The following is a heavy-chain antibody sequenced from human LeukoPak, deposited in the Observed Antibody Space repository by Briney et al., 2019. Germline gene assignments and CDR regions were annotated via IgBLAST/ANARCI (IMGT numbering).Heavy chain of an antibody. CDR3: ARQTGSGLFILP. CDR1: GGSISTSSYS. V-gene: IGHV4-39*01. Sequence: SETLSLTCTVSGGSISTSSYSWGWIRQPPGKGLEWIGTIYYTGSTNYNPSLKSRVTISVDTSKNQFSLKLSSVTAADTAVYYCARQTGSGLFILPGGQGTLVTVSS. CDR2: IYYTGST. D-gene: IGHD3/OR15-3a*01. J-gene: IGHJ4*02.